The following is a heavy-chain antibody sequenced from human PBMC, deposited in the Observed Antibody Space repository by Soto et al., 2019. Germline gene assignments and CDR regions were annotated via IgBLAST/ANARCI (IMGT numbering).Heavy chain of an antibody. V-gene: IGHV4-4*02. Sequence: SETLSLTCAVSDGSISSSNWWSWVRQTPGKGLEWIGEIYHGGSTNYNPSLKSRVTISLDKSNNQFSLTLSSVTAADTAVYYCASSYDTDDYYFDYWGQGTLVTVSS. CDR3: ASSYDTDDYYFDY. D-gene: IGHD3-16*01. J-gene: IGHJ4*02. CDR1: DGSISSSNW. CDR2: IYHGGST.